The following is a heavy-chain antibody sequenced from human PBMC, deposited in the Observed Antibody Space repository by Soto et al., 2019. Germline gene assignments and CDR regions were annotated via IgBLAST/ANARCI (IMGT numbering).Heavy chain of an antibody. CDR1: GFTFSDHH. V-gene: IGHV3-72*01. CDR3: TRLMGTSFDL. Sequence: EVHLVESGGGLVQPGGSLRLSCAASGFTFSDHHMDWVRQAPGKGLEWVGRARNQVNGYTTAYAASVEGRFSISRDDSKKSLSLQVNSLKPEDTAVYFCTRLMGTSFDLWGQGTLVTVSS. CDR2: ARNQVNGYTT. J-gene: IGHJ4*02. D-gene: IGHD2-8*01.